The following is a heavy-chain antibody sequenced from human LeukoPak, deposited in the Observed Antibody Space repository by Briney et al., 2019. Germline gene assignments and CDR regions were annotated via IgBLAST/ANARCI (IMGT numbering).Heavy chain of an antibody. CDR2: IRSKANSYAT. Sequence: GGSLRLSCAASGFTFSGSAMHWVRQASGKGLEWVGRIRSKANSYATAYAASVKGRFTISRDESKNTAYLQMNSLKTEDTAVYYCTRQGQDSSGYYSLYYFDYWGQGTLVTVSS. CDR1: GFTFSGSA. D-gene: IGHD3-22*01. CDR3: TRQGQDSSGYYSLYYFDY. V-gene: IGHV3-73*01. J-gene: IGHJ4*02.